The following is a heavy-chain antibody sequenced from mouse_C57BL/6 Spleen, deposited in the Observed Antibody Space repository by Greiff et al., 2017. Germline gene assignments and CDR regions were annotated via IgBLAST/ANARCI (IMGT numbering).Heavy chain of an antibody. Sequence: VQLQQSGPELVKPGASVKISCKASGYSFTGYYMNWVKQSPEKSLEWIGEINPSTGGTTYNQKFKAKATLTVDKSSSTAYMQLKSLTSEDSAVYYCARSGTLGPLYAMDYWGQGTSVTVSS. D-gene: IGHD4-1*01. CDR2: INPSTGGT. J-gene: IGHJ4*01. CDR3: ARSGTLGPLYAMDY. V-gene: IGHV1-42*01. CDR1: GYSFTGYY.